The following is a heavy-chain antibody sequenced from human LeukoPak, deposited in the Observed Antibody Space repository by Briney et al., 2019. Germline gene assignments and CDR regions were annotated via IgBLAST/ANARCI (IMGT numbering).Heavy chain of an antibody. V-gene: IGHV4-39*01. Sequence: SETLSLTCTAPGASLSSSVYYWGWIRQPPGKGLEWIGSISDSGSTYYNTSLTSRLTISVDTSKSQFSLKLSSVTAADTALYYCARHFIAASGSNWYLDLWGRGTRVTV. CDR1: GASLSSSVYY. D-gene: IGHD6-13*01. CDR2: ISDSGST. J-gene: IGHJ2*01. CDR3: ARHFIAASGSNWYLDL.